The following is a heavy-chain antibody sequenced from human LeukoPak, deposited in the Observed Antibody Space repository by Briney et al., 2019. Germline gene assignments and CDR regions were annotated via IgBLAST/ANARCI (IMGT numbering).Heavy chain of an antibody. Sequence: GGSLRLSCAASGFTFSSYGMSWVRQAPGKGLEWVANIKQDGSEKYYVDSVKGRFTISRDNAKNSLYLQMNSLRAEDTAVYYCAELGITMIEGVWGKGTTVTISS. CDR3: AELGITMIEGV. CDR1: GFTFSSYG. J-gene: IGHJ6*04. CDR2: IKQDGSEK. D-gene: IGHD3-22*01. V-gene: IGHV3-7*01.